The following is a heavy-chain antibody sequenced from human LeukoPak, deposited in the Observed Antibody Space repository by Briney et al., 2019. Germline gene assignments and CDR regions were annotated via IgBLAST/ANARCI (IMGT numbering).Heavy chain of an antibody. D-gene: IGHD6-19*01. J-gene: IGHJ5*02. Sequence: PPETLSLTCTVPGDSTSGYYWSWIRQPAEKGLEWIGRIYTSGSANYNPSLKSRVTMSLDTSKKQFSLQMSSVTAADTAIYYCARERSSGLALWGQGALVTVSS. CDR1: GDSTSGYY. CDR2: IYTSGSA. CDR3: ARERSSGLAL. V-gene: IGHV4-4*07.